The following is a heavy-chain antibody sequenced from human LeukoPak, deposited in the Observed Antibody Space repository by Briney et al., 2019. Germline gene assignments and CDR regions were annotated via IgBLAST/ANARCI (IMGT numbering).Heavy chain of an antibody. CDR2: ISSSSSTI. V-gene: IGHV3-48*01. J-gene: IGHJ6*02. D-gene: IGHD3-3*01. CDR3: AREPQDFGMDV. Sequence: GGSLRLSCAASGFTFSSYSMNWVRQAPGKGLEWVSYISSSSSTIYYADSVKGRFTISRDNSKNTLYLQMNSLRAEDTAVYYCAREPQDFGMDVWGQGTTVTVSS. CDR1: GFTFSSYS.